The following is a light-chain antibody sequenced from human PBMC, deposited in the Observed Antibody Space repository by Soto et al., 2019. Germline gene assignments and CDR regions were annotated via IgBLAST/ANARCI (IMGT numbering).Light chain of an antibody. CDR1: SSDVGGYNH. V-gene: IGLV2-14*01. Sequence: QSALAQPASVSGSPGQSITISCTGTSSDVGGYNHVSWYQQHPGKAPKLMIYEVSNRPSGVSNRFSGSKSGSTASLTISGLHTEDEADYYCNSYTDADTFWVFGGGTQLTVL. J-gene: IGLJ3*02. CDR2: EVS. CDR3: NSYTDADTFWV.